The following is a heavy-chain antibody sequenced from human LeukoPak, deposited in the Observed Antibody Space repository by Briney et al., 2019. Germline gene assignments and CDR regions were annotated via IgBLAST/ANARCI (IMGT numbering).Heavy chain of an antibody. V-gene: IGHV1-18*01. CDR1: GYTFISYG. CDR3: ARDYNGVLMVYRHFDY. CDR2: ISAYNGNT. Sequence: ASVKVSCKASGYTFISYGISWVRQAPGQGLEWMGWISAYNGNTNYAQKLQGRVTMTTDTSTSTAYMELRSLRSDDTAVYYCARDYNGVLMVYRHFDYWGQGTLVTVSS. J-gene: IGHJ4*02. D-gene: IGHD2-8*01.